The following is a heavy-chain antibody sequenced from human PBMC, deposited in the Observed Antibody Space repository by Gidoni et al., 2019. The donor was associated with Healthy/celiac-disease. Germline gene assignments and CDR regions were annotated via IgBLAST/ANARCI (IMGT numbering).Heavy chain of an antibody. CDR3: AKDISQLSSSWQFDY. Sequence: EVQLVESGGGLVQPGRSLRLSCAASGFTFDDYAMHWVRQAPGKGLEWVSGISWNSGSIGYADSVKGRFTISRDNAKNSLYLQMNSLRAEDTALYYCAKDISQLSSSWQFDYWGQGTLVTVSS. CDR2: ISWNSGSI. CDR1: GFTFDDYA. V-gene: IGHV3-9*01. J-gene: IGHJ4*02. D-gene: IGHD6-13*01.